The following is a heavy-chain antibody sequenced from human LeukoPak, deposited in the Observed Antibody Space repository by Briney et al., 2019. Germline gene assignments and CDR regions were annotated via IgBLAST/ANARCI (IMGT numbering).Heavy chain of an antibody. CDR2: ISSSSSYI. CDR1: GFTFSRYS. Sequence: GGPLRLSCAASGFTFSRYSMNWLRQAPGKGLEWVSSISSSSSYIYYADSVKGRFTISRDNAKNSLYLQMNSLRAEDTAVYYCARDRYSSSWYSIYYYGMDVWGQGTTVTVSS. D-gene: IGHD6-13*01. V-gene: IGHV3-21*01. CDR3: ARDRYSSSWYSIYYYGMDV. J-gene: IGHJ6*02.